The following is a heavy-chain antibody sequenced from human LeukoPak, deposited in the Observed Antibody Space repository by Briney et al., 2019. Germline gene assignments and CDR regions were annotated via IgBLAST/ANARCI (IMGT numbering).Heavy chain of an antibody. CDR2: ISSSSSYI. Sequence: GGSLRLSCAASGFTFSSYSMNWVRQAPGKGLEWVSSISSSSSYIYYADSVKGRFIISRDNAKNSLYLQMNSLRAENTAVYYCARAIGARWELLGAFDFWGQGTMVTVSS. CDR3: ARAIGARWELLGAFDF. J-gene: IGHJ3*01. V-gene: IGHV3-21*01. D-gene: IGHD1-26*01. CDR1: GFTFSSYS.